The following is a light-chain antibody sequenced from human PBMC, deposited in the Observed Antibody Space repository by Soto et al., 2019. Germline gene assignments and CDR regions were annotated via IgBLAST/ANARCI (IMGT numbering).Light chain of an antibody. J-gene: IGLJ1*01. CDR3: AAWDGSLPGYV. V-gene: IGLV1-47*01. CDR2: MND. Sequence: QTVVTQPPSASGTPGQRVTISCSGSSSNIGSDSVNWYQQLPGTAPKLLIYMNDQRPSGVPDRFSGSKSGTSGSLAISGLRSEDEADYYCAAWDGSLPGYVLGTGTKVTVL. CDR1: SSNIGSDS.